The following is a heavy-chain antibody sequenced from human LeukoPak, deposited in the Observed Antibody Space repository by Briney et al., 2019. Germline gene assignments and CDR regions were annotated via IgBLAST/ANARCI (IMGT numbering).Heavy chain of an antibody. CDR2: INHSGST. V-gene: IGHV4-34*01. Sequence: SETLSLTCAVYGGSFSGYYWSWIRQPPGKGLEWIGEINHSGSTNYNPSLKSRVTISVDTSKNQFSLKLSSVTAADTAVYSCARSPHIWFAERGWFDPWGQGTLVTVSS. CDR1: GGSFSGYY. D-gene: IGHD3-10*01. CDR3: ARSPHIWFAERGWFDP. J-gene: IGHJ5*02.